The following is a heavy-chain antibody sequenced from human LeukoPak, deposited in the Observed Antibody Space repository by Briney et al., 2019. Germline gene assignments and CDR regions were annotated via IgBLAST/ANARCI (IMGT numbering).Heavy chain of an antibody. D-gene: IGHD5-18*01. CDR2: ISGSGGST. CDR3: AKYSEAQLWANYYYYYYMDV. Sequence: PGGSLRLSCAASGFTFSSYAMSWVRQAPGKGLEWVSGISGSGGSTYYADSVKGRFTISRDNSKNTLYLQMNSLRAEDTAVYYCAKYSEAQLWANYYYYYYMDVWGKGTTVTVSS. J-gene: IGHJ6*03. CDR1: GFTFSSYA. V-gene: IGHV3-23*01.